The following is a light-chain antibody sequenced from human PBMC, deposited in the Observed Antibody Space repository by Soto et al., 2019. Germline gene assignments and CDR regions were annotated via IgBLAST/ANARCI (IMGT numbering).Light chain of an antibody. V-gene: IGKV3-20*01. CDR3: QQYGTSPPVYT. Sequence: EIVLTLSPGTLSLSPGERATLSCRTSQSISSTYLAWYQQKLGQAPRLLIYGTYSMATGIPDRFSGSGSGSDFSLTISRLEPEVFAVYYCQQYGTSPPVYTFGQGTKLEIK. CDR1: QSISSTY. CDR2: GTY. J-gene: IGKJ2*01.